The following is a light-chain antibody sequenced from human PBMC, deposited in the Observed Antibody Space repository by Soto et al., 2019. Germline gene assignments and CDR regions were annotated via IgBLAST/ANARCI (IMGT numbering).Light chain of an antibody. CDR1: QVLSNS. J-gene: IGKJ2*01. V-gene: IGKV3-11*01. CDR2: DAS. CDR3: KPRGRWPPFT. Sequence: EIVLAQSPATLSLSTGERATLSCWVSQVLSNSLAWYQQRPGQARRLRIYDASNRATGIPARFRGSGSGTDCTLPIIGLEPEYFAIYYCKPRGRWPPFTLGQGTKLEV.